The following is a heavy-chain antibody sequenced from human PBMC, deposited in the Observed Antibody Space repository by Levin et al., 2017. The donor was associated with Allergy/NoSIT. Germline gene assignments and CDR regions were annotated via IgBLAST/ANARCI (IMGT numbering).Heavy chain of an antibody. V-gene: IGHV3-53*01. Sequence: GGSLRLSCAASGFTVNSKYMSWVRQAPGKGLEWVSIIYSGGTTYYADSVKGRFTISRDSSKNTLYLQVNSLRAEDTAVYYCARDPTGRGWRYFDRWGRGTLVTVSS. J-gene: IGHJ2*01. CDR2: IYSGGTT. D-gene: IGHD3-10*01. CDR3: ARDPTGRGWRYFDR. CDR1: GFTVNSKY.